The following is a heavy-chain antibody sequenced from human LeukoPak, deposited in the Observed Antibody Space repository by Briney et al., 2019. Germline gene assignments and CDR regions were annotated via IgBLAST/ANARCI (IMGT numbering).Heavy chain of an antibody. CDR3: AVLTYYDFWSGYPWFDP. Sequence: ASVKVSCKASGGTFSSYAISWVRQAPGQGLEWMGGIIPIFGTANYAQKFQGRVTITADESTSTAYVELSSLRSEDTAVYYCAVLTYYDFWSGYPWFDPWGQGTLVTVSS. V-gene: IGHV1-69*01. J-gene: IGHJ5*02. CDR1: GGTFSSYA. CDR2: IIPIFGTA. D-gene: IGHD3-3*01.